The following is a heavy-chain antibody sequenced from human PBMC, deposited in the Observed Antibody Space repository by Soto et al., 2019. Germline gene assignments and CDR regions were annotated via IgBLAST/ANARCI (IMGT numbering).Heavy chain of an antibody. V-gene: IGHV3-23*01. CDR2: INGGGGST. J-gene: IGHJ4*02. Sequence: GGSLRLSCAVSRLTFSSYAMSWVRQAPGKGLEWVSAINGGGGSTYYADSVKGRFTISRDNSKNTLFLQMNSLRAEDTAVYYCAKRRPYSSSWYEDYWGQGTLVTVS. CDR1: RLTFSSYA. CDR3: AKRRPYSSSWYEDY. D-gene: IGHD6-13*01.